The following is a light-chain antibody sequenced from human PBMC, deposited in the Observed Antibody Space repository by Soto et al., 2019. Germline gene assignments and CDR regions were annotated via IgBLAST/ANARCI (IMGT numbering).Light chain of an antibody. CDR3: EHVNSFPIT. Sequence: DIVMTQSAATLPVSPGERATLSCRASQSVSSNLAWYQQKPGQAPRFLIYGASTRATGIPARFSGSGSGTDFTLTISSLQPEDFATYYCEHVNSFPITFDQRTRLEIK. J-gene: IGKJ5*01. CDR1: QSVSSN. CDR2: GAS. V-gene: IGKV3-15*01.